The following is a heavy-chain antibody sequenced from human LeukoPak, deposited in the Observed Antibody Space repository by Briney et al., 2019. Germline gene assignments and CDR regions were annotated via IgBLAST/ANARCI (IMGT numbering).Heavy chain of an antibody. CDR1: GYSFTSYW. Sequence: KPGESLKISCKGSGYSFTSYWIGWVRQMPGKGLEWMGIIYPGDSDTRYSRCFQGQLTLSADRSISSAYLQWSSLKASDTAMYYWARGGEGYTPWNMDVWGKGTTVTVSS. CDR3: ARGGEGYTPWNMDV. V-gene: IGHV5-51*03. D-gene: IGHD5-24*01. J-gene: IGHJ6*03. CDR2: IYPGDSDT.